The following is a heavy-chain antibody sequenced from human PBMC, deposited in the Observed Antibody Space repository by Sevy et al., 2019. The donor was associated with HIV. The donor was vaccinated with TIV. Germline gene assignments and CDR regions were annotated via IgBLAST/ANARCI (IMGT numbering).Heavy chain of an antibody. J-gene: IGHJ4*02. CDR1: GFTFSRYN. CDR3: ARHTAEYSSFSFDY. D-gene: IGHD6-6*01. CDR2: ISSSSTYR. V-gene: IGHV3-21*01. Sequence: GGSLRLSCAASGFTFSRYNMNWVRQAPGKGLEWVSSISSSSTYRNYEDSVKGRFTISRDNAKSSVYLHMNSLRAEDTAVYYCARHTAEYSSFSFDYWGQGALVTVSS.